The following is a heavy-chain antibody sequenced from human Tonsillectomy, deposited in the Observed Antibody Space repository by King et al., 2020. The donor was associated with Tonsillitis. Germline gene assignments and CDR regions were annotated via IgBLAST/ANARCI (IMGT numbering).Heavy chain of an antibody. J-gene: IGHJ4*02. D-gene: IGHD6-19*01. CDR2: IFYNGNT. V-gene: IGHV4-39*01. Sequence: LQLQESGPRLVKPSETLSLSCTVSGGSISSSSYYWGWIRQPPGKGLEWIGSIFYNGNTYYNPSLKSRVTISVDTSKNQFSLKLRSVTAADTAVYYCARRQWLIPFDYWGQGTLVTVSS. CDR3: ARRQWLIPFDY. CDR1: GGSISSSSYY.